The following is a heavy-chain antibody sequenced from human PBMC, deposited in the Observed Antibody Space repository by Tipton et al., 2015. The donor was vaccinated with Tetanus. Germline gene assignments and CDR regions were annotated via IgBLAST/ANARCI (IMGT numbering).Heavy chain of an antibody. V-gene: IGHV3-33*08. J-gene: IGHJ4*02. CDR3: TRDDDTSSRYSIFNY. CDR1: GFTFRNYG. Sequence: SLRLSCAASGFTFRNYGMHWVRQAPGKGLEWVAVLWSDGSNKYYADSVKGRFTVSRDTSKNTLYLQMNSLRAEDTAVYYCTRDDDTSSRYSIFNYWGQGTLVTVSS. CDR2: LWSDGSNK. D-gene: IGHD3-22*01.